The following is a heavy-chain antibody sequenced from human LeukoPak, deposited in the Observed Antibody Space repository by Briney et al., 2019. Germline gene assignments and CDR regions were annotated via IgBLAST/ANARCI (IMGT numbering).Heavy chain of an antibody. CDR3: ARDAYYDILTGYPPFDY. J-gene: IGHJ4*02. V-gene: IGHV3-7*01. CDR1: GFTFSSYW. CDR2: IKQDGSEK. Sequence: GGSLSLSCAASGFTFSSYWMSWVRQAPGKGLEWVANIKQDGSEKYYVDSVKGRFTISRDNAKNSLYLQMNSLRAEDTAVYYCARDAYYDILTGYPPFDYWGQGTLVTVSS. D-gene: IGHD3-9*01.